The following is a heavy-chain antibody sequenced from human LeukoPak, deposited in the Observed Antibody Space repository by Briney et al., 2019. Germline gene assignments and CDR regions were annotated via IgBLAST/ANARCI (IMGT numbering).Heavy chain of an antibody. D-gene: IGHD2-15*01. CDR3: AKRGVVIRVILVGFHREANYFDS. Sequence: GGSLRLSCAVSGITLSNYGMSWVRQAPEKGLEWVAGISGSGGGTNYADSVKGRFTISRDNPKNTLYLQMNSLRAEDTAVYFCAKRGVVIRVILVGFHREANYFDSWGQGALVTVSS. V-gene: IGHV3-23*01. CDR2: ISGSGGGT. CDR1: GITLSNYG. J-gene: IGHJ4*02.